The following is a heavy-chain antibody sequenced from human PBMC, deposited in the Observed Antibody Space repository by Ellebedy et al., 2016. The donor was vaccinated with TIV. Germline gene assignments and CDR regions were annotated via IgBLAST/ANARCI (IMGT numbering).Heavy chain of an antibody. J-gene: IGHJ4*02. Sequence: AASVKVSCKASGYTFTSYHMQWVRQAPGQGLEWMGIINPSGGSTDYAQKFQGRVTMTRDTSTSTVYMELSSLRSEDTAVYYCARDQAEGRSSDYWGQGTQVTVSS. V-gene: IGHV1-46*01. CDR2: INPSGGST. CDR1: GYTFTSYH. D-gene: IGHD6-13*01. CDR3: ARDQAEGRSSDY.